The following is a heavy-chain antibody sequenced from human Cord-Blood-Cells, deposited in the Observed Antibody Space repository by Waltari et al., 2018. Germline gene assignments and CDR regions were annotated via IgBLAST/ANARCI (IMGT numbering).Heavy chain of an antibody. CDR3: VRETGYSSSFDY. Sequence: QVQLQESGPGLVKPSQTLSLRCTVSGGSISSGSSYWSGSRQPAGKRLEWIGYIYTSGSTNYNPSLKSRVTISVDTSKNQFSLKLSSVTAADTAVYYCVRETGYSSSFDYWGQGTLVTVSS. CDR2: IYTSGST. V-gene: IGHV4-61*02. CDR1: GGSISSGSSY. J-gene: IGHJ4*02. D-gene: IGHD6-6*01.